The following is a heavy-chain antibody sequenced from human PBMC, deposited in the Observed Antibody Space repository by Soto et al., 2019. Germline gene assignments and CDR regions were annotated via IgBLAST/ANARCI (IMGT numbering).Heavy chain of an antibody. CDR3: ASPVDDGYYYCGMDV. CDR2: IYSGGST. CDR1: GFTVSSNY. J-gene: IGHJ6*04. Sequence: EVQLVETGGGLIQPGGSLRLSCAASGFTVSSNYMSWVRQAPGKGLEWVSVIYSGGSTYYADSVKGRFTISRDNSKNTLYLQMNSLRAEDTAVYYCASPVDDGYYYCGMDVWGKGTTVTVSS. V-gene: IGHV3-53*02. D-gene: IGHD5-12*01.